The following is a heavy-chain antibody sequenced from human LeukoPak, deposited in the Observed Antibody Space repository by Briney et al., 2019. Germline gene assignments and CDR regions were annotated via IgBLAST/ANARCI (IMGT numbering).Heavy chain of an antibody. CDR3: ARGPTYYYGSGSYLYYYYMDV. CDR2: IIPIFGTA. V-gene: IGHV1-69*13. D-gene: IGHD3-10*01. CDR1: GGTFSSYA. Sequence: SVKVSCKASGGTFSSYAISWVRQAPGQGLEWMGGIIPIFGTANYAQKFQGRVTITADESTSTAYMELSSLRSEDTAVYYCARGPTYYYGSGSYLYYYYMDVWGKGTTVTVSS. J-gene: IGHJ6*03.